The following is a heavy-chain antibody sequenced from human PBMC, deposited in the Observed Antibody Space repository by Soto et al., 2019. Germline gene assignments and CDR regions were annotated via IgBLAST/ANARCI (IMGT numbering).Heavy chain of an antibody. CDR2: INPHSGGA. Sequence: QVHLVQSGAEVKKPGASVKVSCKASGYTFAAYYIHWVRQVPGQGLEWMGWINPHSGGASFAQKFQGWVTMTRDTSMNTVYMEIRSLQSGDTALYYCARDGRNVDSTREGWDFDYWGQGTLVNVSS. J-gene: IGHJ4*02. CDR1: GYTFAAYY. D-gene: IGHD3-22*01. CDR3: ARDGRNVDSTREGWDFDY. V-gene: IGHV1-2*04.